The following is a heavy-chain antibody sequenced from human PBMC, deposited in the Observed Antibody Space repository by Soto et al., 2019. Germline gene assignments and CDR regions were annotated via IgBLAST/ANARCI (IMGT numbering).Heavy chain of an antibody. D-gene: IGHD6-19*01. CDR2: IIPIFGTA. Sequence: QVQLVQSGAEVKKPGSSVKVSCKASGGTFSSYAISWVRQAPGQGLEWMGGIIPIFGTANYAQKFQGRVTITADKSTSAAYIERSSLRSEDTAVYYCAGGAVAGTIGYFDYWGQGTLVTVSS. J-gene: IGHJ4*02. CDR1: GGTFSSYA. CDR3: AGGAVAGTIGYFDY. V-gene: IGHV1-69*06.